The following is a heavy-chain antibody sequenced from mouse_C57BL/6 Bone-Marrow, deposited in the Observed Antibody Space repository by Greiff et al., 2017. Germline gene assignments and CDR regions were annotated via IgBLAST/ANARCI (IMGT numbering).Heavy chain of an antibody. Sequence: EVKLQESGGGLVKPGGSLKLSCAASGFTFSDYGMHWVRQAPEKGLEWVAYISSGSSTIYYADTVKGRFTISRDNAKNTLFLQMTSLRSEDTAMXYCARMNYGGDFDYWGQGTTLTVSS. V-gene: IGHV5-17*01. D-gene: IGHD1-2*01. CDR3: ARMNYGGDFDY. J-gene: IGHJ2*01. CDR2: ISSGSSTI. CDR1: GFTFSDYG.